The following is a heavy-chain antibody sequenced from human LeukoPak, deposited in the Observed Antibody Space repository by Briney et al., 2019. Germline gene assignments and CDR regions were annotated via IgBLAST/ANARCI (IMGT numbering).Heavy chain of an antibody. CDR2: INPSGGST. Sequence: SVKVCCKASGYTFTSYYMHWVRQAPGQGLVWMRIINPSGGSTSYAQKFQGRVTMTRDTSTSTVYIEQSSQRSEDTAVYYCARDLRSSTSLNSNWFDPWGQGTLVTVSS. D-gene: IGHD2-2*01. CDR1: GYTFTSYY. V-gene: IGHV1-46*01. CDR3: ARDLRSSTSLNSNWFDP. J-gene: IGHJ5*02.